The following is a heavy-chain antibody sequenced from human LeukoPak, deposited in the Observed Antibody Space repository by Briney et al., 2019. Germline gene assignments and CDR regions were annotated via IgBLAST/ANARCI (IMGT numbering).Heavy chain of an antibody. CDR2: IYYSGST. Sequence: PSETLSLTCTVSGGSIGSYYWSWIRQPPGKGLEWIGYIYYSGSTNYNPSLKSRVTISVDTSKNQFSLKLSSVTAADTAVYYCARGASGYDFWSGYWGAFDIWGQGTMVTVSS. CDR3: ARGASGYDFWSGYWGAFDI. D-gene: IGHD3-3*01. V-gene: IGHV4-59*01. J-gene: IGHJ3*02. CDR1: GGSIGSYY.